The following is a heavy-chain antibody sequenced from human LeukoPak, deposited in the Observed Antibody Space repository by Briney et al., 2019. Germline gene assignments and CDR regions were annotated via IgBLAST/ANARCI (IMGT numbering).Heavy chain of an antibody. D-gene: IGHD2-15*01. CDR2: INPSGGST. CDR1: GYTFTSSY. J-gene: IGHJ4*02. CDR3: AIRYCSGGSCYLGYFFDY. Sequence: ASVQVSCKPSGYTFTSSYMHWVRQAPGQGLEWMGIINPSGGSTSYAQKFQGRVTMTRDTSTSTVYMELSSLRSEDTAVYYCAIRYCSGGSCYLGYFFDYWGQGTLVTVSS. V-gene: IGHV1-46*01.